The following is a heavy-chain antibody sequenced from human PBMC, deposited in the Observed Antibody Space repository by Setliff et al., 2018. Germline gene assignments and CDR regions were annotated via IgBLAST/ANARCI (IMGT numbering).Heavy chain of an antibody. Sequence: PSETLSLTCTVSGDSISRDYWTWIRQPPGRGLEWIGYMYYSGNTNYNPSLKGRVTISVDTSRTSFSLKMTSVTVADTAVYYCARDPSPYGFDVWGPGTTVTVSS. V-gene: IGHV4-59*01. CDR1: GDSISRDY. CDR3: ARDPSPYGFDV. J-gene: IGHJ6*02. CDR2: MYYSGNT.